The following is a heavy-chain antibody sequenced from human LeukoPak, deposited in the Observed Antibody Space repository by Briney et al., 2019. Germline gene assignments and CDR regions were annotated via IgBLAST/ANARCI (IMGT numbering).Heavy chain of an antibody. CDR3: ARGQQGGLATSRNSLDP. Sequence: PGGSLRLSCVASGFSFSSYEMNWVRQSPGKGLEWVSCISSSGSTIYYADSVKGRFTISRDNAKNSLYLQMNTLSAEDTAVYYCARGQQGGLATSRNSLDPWGQGTLVTVSS. V-gene: IGHV3-48*03. CDR2: ISSSGSTI. CDR1: GFSFSSYE. D-gene: IGHD6-13*01. J-gene: IGHJ5*02.